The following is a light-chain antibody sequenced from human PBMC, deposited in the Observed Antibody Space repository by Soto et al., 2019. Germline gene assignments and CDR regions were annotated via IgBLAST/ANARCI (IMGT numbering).Light chain of an antibody. CDR3: QQYNNWWT. V-gene: IGKV3-15*01. J-gene: IGKJ1*01. CDR1: QSVSSN. CDR2: GAS. Sequence: EIVMTQSPATLSVSPGERATLSCRASQSVSSNLAWYQQKPGQAPRLLIYGASTRATGIPARFSGSGSGTEFTLTISSLQSEDFAVYYCQQYNNWWTFGQVTKVDIK.